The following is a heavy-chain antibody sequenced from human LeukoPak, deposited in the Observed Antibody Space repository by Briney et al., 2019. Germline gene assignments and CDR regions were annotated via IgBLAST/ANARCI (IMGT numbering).Heavy chain of an antibody. CDR1: GFTFSSFP. Sequence: GGSLRLSCAASGFTFSSFPMSWVRQAPGKGLEWVSTISGSGRVTYYADSVKGRFTISRDNSKNTLYLQMNSLRAEDTAVYYCAKEAPTVGHYFDYWGQGTLVTVSS. V-gene: IGHV3-23*01. CDR3: AKEAPTVGHYFDY. CDR2: ISGSGRVT. D-gene: IGHD4-17*01. J-gene: IGHJ4*02.